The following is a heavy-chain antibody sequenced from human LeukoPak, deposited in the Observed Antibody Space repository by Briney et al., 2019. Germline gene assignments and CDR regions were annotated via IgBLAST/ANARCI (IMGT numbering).Heavy chain of an antibody. J-gene: IGHJ4*02. Sequence: SETLSLTCTVSGGSIFSYYWSWIRQPPGKGLEWMGYIYYSGTTNYNPSLKSRVTISVDTSKNQFSLKLNSVTAADTAVYYCARLYGDPHFDYWGQGTLVTVSS. CDR1: GGSIFSYY. CDR3: ARLYGDPHFDY. CDR2: IYYSGTT. D-gene: IGHD4-17*01. V-gene: IGHV4-59*08.